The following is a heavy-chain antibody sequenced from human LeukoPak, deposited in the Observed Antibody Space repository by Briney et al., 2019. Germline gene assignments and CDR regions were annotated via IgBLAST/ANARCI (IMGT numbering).Heavy chain of an antibody. J-gene: IGHJ6*03. CDR2: IYTSGST. CDR3: ARLSWYYDFWSGYYKGPDYYYMDV. CDR1: GGSISSYY. D-gene: IGHD3-3*01. V-gene: IGHV4-4*09. Sequence: PSETLSLTCTVSGGSISSYYWSWIRQPPGKGLEWIGYIYTSGSTNYNPSLKSRVTISVDTSKNQFSLKLSAVTAAEPAVYYCARLSWYYDFWSGYYKGPDYYYMDVWGKGTTVTVSS.